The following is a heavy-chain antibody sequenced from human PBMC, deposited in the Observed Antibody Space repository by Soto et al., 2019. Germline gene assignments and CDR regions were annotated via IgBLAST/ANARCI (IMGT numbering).Heavy chain of an antibody. CDR1: GGSISSYY. V-gene: IGHV4-59*01. J-gene: IGHJ6*02. Sequence: SETLSLTCTVSGGSISSYYWSWIRQPPGKGLEWIGYIYYSGSTNYNPSLKSRVTISVDTSKNQFSLKLSSVTAADTAVYYCAREIDYGATPGYYYGMDVWGQGTTVTVSS. D-gene: IGHD4-17*01. CDR3: AREIDYGATPGYYYGMDV. CDR2: IYYSGST.